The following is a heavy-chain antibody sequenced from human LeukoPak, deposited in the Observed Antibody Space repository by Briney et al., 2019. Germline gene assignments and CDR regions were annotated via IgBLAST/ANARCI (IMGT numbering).Heavy chain of an antibody. V-gene: IGHV3-30*02. J-gene: IGHJ4*02. Sequence: GGSLRLSCAASGFTFSHYGMHWDRQAPGKGLEWVTFIRYDGSNKNYVDSVKGRFTISRDNSKNTLYLQMNSLRVEDTAVYYCARDEPTVTTGPPVGSWGQGTLVTVSS. CDR3: ARDEPTVTTGPPVGS. CDR1: GFTFSHYG. D-gene: IGHD4-17*01. CDR2: IRYDGSNK.